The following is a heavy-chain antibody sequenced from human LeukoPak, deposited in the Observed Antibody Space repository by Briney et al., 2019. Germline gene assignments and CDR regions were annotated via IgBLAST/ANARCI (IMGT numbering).Heavy chain of an antibody. D-gene: IGHD5-18*01. CDR1: GYTFTSYG. CDR2: ISGYNSNT. J-gene: IGHJ6*02. Sequence: GASVKVSCKASGYTFTSYGISWVRQAPGQGLEWMGWISGYNSNTKYAHKVQGRVTMTTDTSTGTAYMELRSLRSDDTAVYYCARAYSYGSDYYYGMDVWGQGTTVTVSS. CDR3: ARAYSYGSDYYYGMDV. V-gene: IGHV1-18*01.